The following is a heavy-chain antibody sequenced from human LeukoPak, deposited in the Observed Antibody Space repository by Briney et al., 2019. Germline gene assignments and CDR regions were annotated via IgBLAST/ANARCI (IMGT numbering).Heavy chain of an antibody. CDR1: GFTFTTYW. D-gene: IGHD2-15*01. J-gene: IGHJ4*02. V-gene: IGHV3-74*01. CDR2: INSDGSRT. Sequence: GGSLRLSCATSGFTFTTYWMHWVRQAPGKGLVWVSRINSDGSRTDYADSVKGRFTVSRDNAKNTLYLQMNSLRAEDTAVYYCARREGYCNGGTCYFDNWGQGTLVTVSS. CDR3: ARREGYCNGGTCYFDN.